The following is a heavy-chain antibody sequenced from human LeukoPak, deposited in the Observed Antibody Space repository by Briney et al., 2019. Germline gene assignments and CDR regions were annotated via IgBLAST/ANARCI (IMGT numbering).Heavy chain of an antibody. CDR2: IIPILGIA. CDR3: ARDQYYYDSSGYPHY. D-gene: IGHD3-22*01. J-gene: IGHJ4*02. V-gene: IGHV1-69*04. Sequence: SVKVSCKASGCTFTSYDISWVRQAPGQGLEWMGRIIPILGIANYAQKFQGRVTITADKSTSTAYMELSSLRSEDTAVYYCARDQYYYDSSGYPHYWGQGTLVTVSS. CDR1: GCTFTSYD.